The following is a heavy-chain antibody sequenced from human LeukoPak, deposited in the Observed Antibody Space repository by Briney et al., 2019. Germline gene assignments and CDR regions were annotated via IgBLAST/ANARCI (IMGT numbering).Heavy chain of an antibody. CDR1: GFIFSSYW. Sequence: GGSLRLSCAASGFIFSSYWMHWVRQAPGKGLVWVPRINSDGSSTSYADSVKGRFTISRDNAKNTLYLQMNSLRAEDTAVYYCARRVVVPAAPYYFDYWGQGTLVTVSS. J-gene: IGHJ4*02. CDR2: INSDGSST. V-gene: IGHV3-74*01. D-gene: IGHD2-2*01. CDR3: ARRVVVPAAPYYFDY.